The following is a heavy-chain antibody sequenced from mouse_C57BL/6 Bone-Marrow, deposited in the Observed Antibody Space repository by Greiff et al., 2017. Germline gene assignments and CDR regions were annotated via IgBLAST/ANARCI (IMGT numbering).Heavy chain of an antibody. CDR3: GRKDGSGYWYFDV. Sequence: QVQLQQSGTELVKPGASVSLSCKASGYTFTSYWMHWVKQRPGQGLEWIGNINPSNGGTTYNEKFKSKATLTVDKYSSTAYLQFRSLTSEDAGIYYCGRKDGSGYWYFDVWGTGTTVTVSS. D-gene: IGHD1-1*01. CDR2: INPSNGGT. J-gene: IGHJ1*03. V-gene: IGHV1-53*01. CDR1: GYTFTSYW.